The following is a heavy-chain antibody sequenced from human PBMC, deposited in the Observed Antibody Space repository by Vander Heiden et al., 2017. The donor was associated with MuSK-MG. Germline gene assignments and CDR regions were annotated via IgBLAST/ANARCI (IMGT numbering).Heavy chain of an antibody. CDR3: ARHTYYDFWSGYYGRFDP. Sequence: QLQLQESGPGLVKPSETLSLSCNVSGGSFSGSSHYWGWIRQPPGKGLEWIGSIYYSGSTHYNPSLKSRVTISVDTSKNQFSVNLTSVTAADKAMYYCARHTYYDFWSGYYGRFDPWGQGTQVTVSS. J-gene: IGHJ5*02. V-gene: IGHV4-39*01. CDR1: GGSFSGSSHY. D-gene: IGHD3-3*01. CDR2: IYYSGST.